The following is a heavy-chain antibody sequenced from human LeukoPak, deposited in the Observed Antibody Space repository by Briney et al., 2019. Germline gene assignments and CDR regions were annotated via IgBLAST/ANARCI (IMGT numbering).Heavy chain of an antibody. CDR2: IYYSGST. V-gene: IGHV4-59*12. J-gene: IGHJ4*02. D-gene: IGHD1-26*01. CDR3: ARDGGSQGFDF. CDR1: GGSISSYY. Sequence: SETLSLTCTVSGGSISSYYWSWIRQPPGKGLEWIGYIYYSGSTNYNPSLKSRVTISVDTSKNQFSLKLSSVTAADTAVYYCARDGGSQGFDFWGQGTLVTVSS.